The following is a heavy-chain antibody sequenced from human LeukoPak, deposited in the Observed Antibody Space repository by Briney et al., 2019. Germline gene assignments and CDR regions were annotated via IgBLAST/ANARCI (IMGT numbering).Heavy chain of an antibody. CDR3: ARDGLRPREDKWLAPRNYYYYYMDV. CDR2: INPSGGST. V-gene: IGHV1-46*01. CDR1: GYTFTSYY. J-gene: IGHJ6*03. Sequence: GASVKVSCKASGYTFTSYYMHWVRQAPGQGLEWMGIINPSGGSTSYAQKFQGRVTMTRDTSTSTVYMELSSLRSEDTAVYYCARDGLRPREDKWLAPRNYYYYYMDVWGKGTTVTVSS. D-gene: IGHD6-19*01.